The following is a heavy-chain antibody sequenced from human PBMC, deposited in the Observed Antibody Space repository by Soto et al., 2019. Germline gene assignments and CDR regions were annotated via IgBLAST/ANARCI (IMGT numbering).Heavy chain of an antibody. J-gene: IGHJ5*02. CDR3: AKDGSLRITVFGVVTNWFDP. Sequence: PGGSLRLSCAASGFTFSSYAMSWVRQAPGKGLEWVSAISGSGGSTYYAGSVKGRFTISRDNSKNTLYLQMNSLRAEDTAVYYCAKDGSLRITVFGVVTNWFDPWGQGTLVTIYS. CDR1: GFTFSSYA. CDR2: ISGSGGST. V-gene: IGHV3-23*01. D-gene: IGHD3-3*01.